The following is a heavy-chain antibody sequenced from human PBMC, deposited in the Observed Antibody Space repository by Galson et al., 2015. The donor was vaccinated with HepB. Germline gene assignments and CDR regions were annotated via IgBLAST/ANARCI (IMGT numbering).Heavy chain of an antibody. V-gene: IGHV1-2*04. CDR3: ARDAAAAGIDGFDV. Sequence: SVKVSCKASGYSFSDYYMHWVRQAPGQGLEWMGRINPNSGDTNYAQRFQGWVTMTRDTSSSTAYMEMRRLRSNDTAMYYCARDAAAAGIDGFDVWGQGTVVTVSS. CDR2: INPNSGDT. D-gene: IGHD6-13*01. CDR1: GYSFSDYY. J-gene: IGHJ3*01.